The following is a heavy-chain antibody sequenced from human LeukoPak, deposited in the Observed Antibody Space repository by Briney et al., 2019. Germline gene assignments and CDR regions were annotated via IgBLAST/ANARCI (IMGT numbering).Heavy chain of an antibody. CDR1: GGSITSYY. D-gene: IGHD4-11*01. CDR2: IYYSGST. CDR3: ARETTPNSFAP. Sequence: SETLSLTCTVSGGSITSYYWSWIRQPPGQGLEWIGSIYYSGSTTYNPSLKSRVTISLDTSKNQFSLKVNSVTAADTAVYYCARETTPNSFAPWGQGTLVTVSS. V-gene: IGHV4-59*01. J-gene: IGHJ5*02.